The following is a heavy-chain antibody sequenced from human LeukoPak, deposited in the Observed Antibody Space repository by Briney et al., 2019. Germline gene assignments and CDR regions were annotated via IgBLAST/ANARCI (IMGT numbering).Heavy chain of an antibody. CDR3: AREVDTAIVFDY. J-gene: IGHJ4*02. CDR1: GYTFTSYA. CDR2: INAGNGNT. V-gene: IGHV1-3*01. D-gene: IGHD5-18*01. Sequence: ASGKVSCKASGYTFTSYAMNWVRQAAGQRVEWMGWINAGNGNTTYSQKFQGRVTITRDTSANTAYMELSSLRSEDTAVYYCAREVDTAIVFDYWGQGTLVTVSS.